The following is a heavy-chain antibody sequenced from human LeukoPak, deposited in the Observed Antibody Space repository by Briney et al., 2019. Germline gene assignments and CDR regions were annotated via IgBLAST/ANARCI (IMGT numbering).Heavy chain of an antibody. CDR2: IDSGGDT. Sequence: PGGSLRLSCAASGSTVSINYRSWVRQAPGKGLKWVSVIDSGGDTQYADSVKGRFTISRDNSKNTLYLQMNSLRAEDTAVYYCARPGVGATTVDYWGQGILVTVSS. CDR1: GSTVSINY. J-gene: IGHJ4*02. CDR3: ARPGVGATTVDY. D-gene: IGHD1-26*01. V-gene: IGHV3-66*04.